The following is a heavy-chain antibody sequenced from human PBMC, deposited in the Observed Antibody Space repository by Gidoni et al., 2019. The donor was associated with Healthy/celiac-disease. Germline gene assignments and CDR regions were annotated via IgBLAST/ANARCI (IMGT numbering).Heavy chain of an antibody. CDR3: ARVYALTYYDFWSGSSWFDP. V-gene: IGHV1-18*01. J-gene: IGHJ5*02. D-gene: IGHD3-3*01. CDR2: ISAYNGNT. Sequence: QGLEWMGWISAYNGNTNYAQKLQGRVTMTTDTSTSTAYIELRSLRSDDTAVYYCARVYALTYYDFWSGSSWFDPWGQGTLVTVSS.